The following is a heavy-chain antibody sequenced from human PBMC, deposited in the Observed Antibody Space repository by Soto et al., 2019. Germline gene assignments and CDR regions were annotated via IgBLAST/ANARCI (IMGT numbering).Heavy chain of an antibody. J-gene: IGHJ4*02. CDR1: GFTFSNYA. CDR2: ISSTGSST. D-gene: IGHD1-1*01. V-gene: IGHV3-23*01. Sequence: EVQLLESGGGLVQRGGSLRLSCAASGFTFSNYAMTWVRQAPGKGLEWVSLISSTGSSTYYADSVKGRFTISRDNSKNTLSLQINSLRVEDTAVYYCAKSLRTAAFDYWGQGALVTVFS. CDR3: AKSLRTAAFDY.